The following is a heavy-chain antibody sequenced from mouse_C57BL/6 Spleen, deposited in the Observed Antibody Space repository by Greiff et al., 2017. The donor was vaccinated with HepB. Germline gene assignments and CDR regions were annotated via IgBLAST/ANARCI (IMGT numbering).Heavy chain of an antibody. CDR2: IRNKANGYTT. J-gene: IGHJ4*01. CDR3: ARLLITTVVAYYAMDY. CDR1: GFTFTDYY. D-gene: IGHD1-1*01. Sequence: EVKLQESGGGLVQPGGSLSLSCAASGFTFTDYYMSWVRQPPGKALEWLGFIRNKANGYTTEYSASVKGRFTISRDNSQSILYLQMNALRAEDSATYYCARLLITTVVAYYAMDYWGQGTSVTVSS. V-gene: IGHV7-3*01.